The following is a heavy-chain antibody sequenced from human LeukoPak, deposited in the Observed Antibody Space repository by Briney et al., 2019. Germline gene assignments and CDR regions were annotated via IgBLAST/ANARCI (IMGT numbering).Heavy chain of an antibody. V-gene: IGHV4-4*02. J-gene: IGHJ6*03. CDR1: GGSLTSSNW. D-gene: IGHD3-22*01. CDR2: MYHSGNT. CDR3: ARRGGRVTMNPARGYYYMDV. Sequence: SETLSLTCAVSGGSLTSSNWWSWVRQPPGKGLEWIGEMYHSGNTNYNPSLKSRVTISVDTSKNQFSLKLSSVTAADTAVYYCARRGGRVTMNPARGYYYMDVWGKGTTVTISS.